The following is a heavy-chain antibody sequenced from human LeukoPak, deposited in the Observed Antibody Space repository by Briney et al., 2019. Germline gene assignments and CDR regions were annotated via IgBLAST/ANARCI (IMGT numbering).Heavy chain of an antibody. CDR1: GYTFTDYY. J-gene: IGHJ6*03. Sequence: GASVKVSCKASGYTFTDYYIHWVRQAPGQGLEWVGWINPKSGGTNYALRFQDRVTMTWDTSTSTAYMELSRLRSGDTGVFYCASGQRNFVFGSFMDVWAKGPTVSVSS. CDR2: INPKSGGT. D-gene: IGHD3-10*01. CDR3: ASGQRNFVFGSFMDV. V-gene: IGHV1-2*02.